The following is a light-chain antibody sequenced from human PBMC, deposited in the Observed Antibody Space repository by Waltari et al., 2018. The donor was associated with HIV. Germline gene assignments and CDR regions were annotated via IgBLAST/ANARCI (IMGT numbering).Light chain of an antibody. J-gene: IGLJ1*01. Sequence: QSVLTQPPSASGTPGQRVTISCSGGSSNIGSNYVFWYQLLPGTAPKLLVYRNERRPPGVPDRLAGSKSGASASRAISGLRSEDEADYYCAAWDDSLSGYVFGTGTKVTVL. CDR3: AAWDDSLSGYV. V-gene: IGLV1-47*01. CDR1: SSNIGSNY. CDR2: RNE.